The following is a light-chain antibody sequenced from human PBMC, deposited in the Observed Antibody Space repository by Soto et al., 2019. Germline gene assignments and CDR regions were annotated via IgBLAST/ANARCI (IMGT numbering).Light chain of an antibody. CDR2: DAS. CDR3: QMYNNYCT. V-gene: IGKV1-5*01. CDR1: QNINNW. Sequence: DIQMTQSPSTLSASVGDRVIITCRASQNINNWVAWYQQKPGKAPNLLIYDASILESGVPLRLSGSGSGTEFTLTISILQPDDLATYSSQMYNNYCTSRQGTKV. J-gene: IGKJ1*01.